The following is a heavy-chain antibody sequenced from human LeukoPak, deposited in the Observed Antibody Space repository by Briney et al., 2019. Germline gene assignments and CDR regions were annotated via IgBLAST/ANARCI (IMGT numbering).Heavy chain of an antibody. Sequence: SVKVSCRASGYTFTSYDINWVRQATGQGLEWMGWMNPNSGNTGYAQKVQGRVTMTRNTSISTAYMELSSLRPEDTAVYYCARGRRTTIFGVVVRGFHYFDYWGQGTLVTVSS. CDR3: ARGRRTTIFGVVVRGFHYFDY. CDR2: MNPNSGNT. J-gene: IGHJ4*02. D-gene: IGHD3-3*01. CDR1: GYTFTSYD. V-gene: IGHV1-8*01.